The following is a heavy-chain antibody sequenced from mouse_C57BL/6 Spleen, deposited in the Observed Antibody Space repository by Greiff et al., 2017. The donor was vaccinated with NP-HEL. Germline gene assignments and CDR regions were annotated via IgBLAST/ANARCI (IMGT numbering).Heavy chain of an antibody. D-gene: IGHD2-3*01. J-gene: IGHJ1*03. CDR2: IDPNSGGT. CDR1: GYTFTSYW. V-gene: IGHV1-72*01. Sequence: QVQLQQPGAELVKPGASVQLSCKASGYTFTSYWMHWVKQRPGRGLEWIGRIDPNSGGTKYNEKFKSQATLTVDKPSSTAYRQHSSLTSEDSAVYYCARSYDGYYLWYFDVWGTGTTVTVSS. CDR3: ARSYDGYYLWYFDV.